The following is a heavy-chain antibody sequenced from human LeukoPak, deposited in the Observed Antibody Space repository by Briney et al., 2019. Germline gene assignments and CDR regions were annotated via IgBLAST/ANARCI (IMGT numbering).Heavy chain of an antibody. Sequence: TLSLTCTVSGGSISSGSYYWSWIRQPAGEGLEWLRRIYTSGSTNYNPSLKSRVTISVDTSKNQFSLKLSSVTAADTAVYYCARGSAYCTNGVCYFWYFDYWGQGTLVTVSS. CDR2: IYTSGST. V-gene: IGHV4-61*02. D-gene: IGHD2-8*01. CDR1: GGSISSGSYY. J-gene: IGHJ4*02. CDR3: ARGSAYCTNGVCYFWYFDY.